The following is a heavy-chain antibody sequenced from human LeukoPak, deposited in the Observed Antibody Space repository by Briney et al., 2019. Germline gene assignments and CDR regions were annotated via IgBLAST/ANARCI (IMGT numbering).Heavy chain of an antibody. CDR1: GGSISSYY. V-gene: IGHV4-59*01. J-gene: IGHJ6*02. Sequence: SETLSLTCTVSGGSISSYYWSWIRQPPGKGLEWIGYIYYSGSTNYNPSLKSRVTISVDTSKNQFSLKLSSVTAADTAVYYCARATPDYDSSGYYVGYYYYGMDVWGQGTMVTVSS. CDR2: IYYSGST. D-gene: IGHD3-22*01. CDR3: ARATPDYDSSGYYVGYYYYGMDV.